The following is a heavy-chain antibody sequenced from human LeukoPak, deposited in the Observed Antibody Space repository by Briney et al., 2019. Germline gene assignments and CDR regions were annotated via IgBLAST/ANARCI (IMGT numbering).Heavy chain of an antibody. Sequence: SETLSLTCTVSGGSISSYYWGWIRQPPGKGLEWIGNIYHDGSTYYNPSLRSRVTISVDTSKNQFSLTVSSVTAADTAVYYCARSRASSSGWPFDFWGQGTLVTVPS. J-gene: IGHJ4*02. D-gene: IGHD6-19*01. CDR1: GGSISSYY. CDR3: ARSRASSSGWPFDF. CDR2: IYHDGST. V-gene: IGHV4-59*08.